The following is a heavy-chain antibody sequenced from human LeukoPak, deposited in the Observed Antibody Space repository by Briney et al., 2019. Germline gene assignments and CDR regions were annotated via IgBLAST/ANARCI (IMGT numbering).Heavy chain of an antibody. J-gene: IGHJ4*02. CDR1: GYTFTSCG. Sequence: CKAXGYTFTSCGISWVRQAPGQGLEWMGWINAYNGNTNYAQKLQGRVTMTTDTSTSTAYMELRSLRSDDTAVYYCARVDYGDYEMIDYWGQGTLVTVSS. CDR2: INAYNGNT. D-gene: IGHD4-17*01. V-gene: IGHV1-18*04. CDR3: ARVDYGDYEMIDY.